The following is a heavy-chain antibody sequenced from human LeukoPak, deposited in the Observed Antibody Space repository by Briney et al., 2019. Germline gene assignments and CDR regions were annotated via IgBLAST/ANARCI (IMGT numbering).Heavy chain of an antibody. CDR3: WGNYYYYMDV. D-gene: IGHD7-27*01. J-gene: IGHJ6*03. Sequence: GGSLRLSCTASGFTFGDYAMSWVRQAPGKGLEWVGFIRSKAYGGTTEYAASVKGRFTISRDDSKSIAYLQVNSLKTEDTAVYYCWGNYYYYMDVWGKGTTVTVSS. V-gene: IGHV3-49*04. CDR2: IRSKAYGGTT. CDR1: GFTFGDYA.